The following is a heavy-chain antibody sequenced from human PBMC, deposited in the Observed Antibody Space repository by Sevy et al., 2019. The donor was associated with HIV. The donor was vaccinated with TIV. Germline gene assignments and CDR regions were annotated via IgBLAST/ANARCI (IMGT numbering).Heavy chain of an antibody. CDR1: GFRVSNNY. D-gene: IGHD3-10*01. CDR2: IHNDGTT. Sequence: GGSLRLSCVVSGFRVSNNYLSWVRHAPGKGLEWVSVIHNDGTTIYADSAKGRFTVSRDNSQNKVFLQMSGLRVDDTAVYYCARGDAAYYGRSDIFDFWGRGTMVTVSS. V-gene: IGHV3-53*01. CDR3: ARGDAAYYGRSDIFDF. J-gene: IGHJ3*01.